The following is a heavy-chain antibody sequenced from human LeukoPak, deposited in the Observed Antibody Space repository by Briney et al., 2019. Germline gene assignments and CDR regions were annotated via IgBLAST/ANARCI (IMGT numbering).Heavy chain of an antibody. CDR3: AKGPRPTSYYFDY. D-gene: IGHD6-6*01. CDR1: GFTFDDYA. Sequence: SGRSLRLSCAASGFTFDDYAMHWVRRAPGKGLEWVSGISWNSGSIGYADSVKGRFTISRDNAKNSLYLQMNSLRAEDTALYYCAKGPRPTSYYFDYWGQGTLVTVSS. V-gene: IGHV3-9*01. CDR2: ISWNSGSI. J-gene: IGHJ4*02.